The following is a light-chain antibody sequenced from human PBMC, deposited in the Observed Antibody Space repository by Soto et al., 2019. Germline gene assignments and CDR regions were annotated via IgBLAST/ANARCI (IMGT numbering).Light chain of an antibody. Sequence: EIVLTQSPDTLSLSPGERATLSCRASQSVTTSLAWYQQKTGQPPRLLISGASRRATGIPDRFSGSGSGTEFTLTISSLQSEDFAVYYCQQYNNWPPWTFGQGTKVDIK. CDR3: QQYNNWPPWT. CDR2: GAS. V-gene: IGKV3D-15*01. CDR1: QSVTTS. J-gene: IGKJ1*01.